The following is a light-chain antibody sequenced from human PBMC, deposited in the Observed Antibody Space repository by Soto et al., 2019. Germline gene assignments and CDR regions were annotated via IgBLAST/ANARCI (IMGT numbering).Light chain of an antibody. CDR1: QDISNY. CDR3: QQYDNLPALT. Sequence: DIQMTQSPSSLSASVGDRVTITCQASQDISNYLNWYQQKPGKAPKLLIYDASNLETGVPSRFXGSVSGTDFTFTISSLQPEDIATYYCQQYDNLPALTFGGGTKVEIK. CDR2: DAS. V-gene: IGKV1-33*01. J-gene: IGKJ4*01.